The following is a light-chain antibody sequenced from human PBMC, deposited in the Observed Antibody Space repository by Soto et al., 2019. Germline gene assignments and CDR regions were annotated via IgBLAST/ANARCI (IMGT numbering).Light chain of an antibody. J-gene: IGLJ3*02. CDR3: ASYTSISTVV. CDR1: SNDVGGFNY. V-gene: IGLV2-14*01. CDR2: EVS. Sequence: QSALTQPASVSGSPGQSITISCTGTSNDVGGFNYVSWYQQRPGKAPKLIIYEVSNRPSGVSNRFSASKSGNTASLTISGLQAEDEGDYYCASYTSISTVVFGGGTKLTVL.